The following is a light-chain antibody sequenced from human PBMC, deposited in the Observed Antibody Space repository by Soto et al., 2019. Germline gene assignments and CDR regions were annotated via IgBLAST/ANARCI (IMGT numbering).Light chain of an antibody. J-gene: IGLJ3*02. Sequence: QSALTQPASVSGSPEQSITISCTGTSSDVGSYNLVSWYQQHPGKAPKVMIYEATKRPSGVSNHFSGSKSGNTASLTISGLQAEDGGDYSCCASAGGGTVVFGGGTTVPVL. CDR1: SSDVGSYNL. CDR3: CASAGGGTVV. CDR2: EAT. V-gene: IGLV2-23*01.